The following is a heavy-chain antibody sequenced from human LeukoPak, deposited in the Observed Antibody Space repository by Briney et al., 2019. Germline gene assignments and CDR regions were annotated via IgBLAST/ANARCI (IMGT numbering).Heavy chain of an antibody. CDR1: GGSIGSSSYY. CDR2: IYYSGST. D-gene: IGHD4-17*01. V-gene: IGHV4-39*01. Sequence: SETLSLTCTVFGGSIGSSSYYWGWIRQPPGKGLEWIGSIYYSGSTYYNPSLKSRVTISVDTSKNQFSLKLSSVTPADTAVYYCARLPWAPTVTTPRHVFDYWGQGTLVTVSS. J-gene: IGHJ4*02. CDR3: ARLPWAPTVTTPRHVFDY.